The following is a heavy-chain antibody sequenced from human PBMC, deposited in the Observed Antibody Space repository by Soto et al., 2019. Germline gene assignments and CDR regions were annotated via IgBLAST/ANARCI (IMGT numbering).Heavy chain of an antibody. CDR1: GGSISSYY. D-gene: IGHD1-1*01. CDR2: IYYSGST. CDR3: ARLATRYYFDY. Sequence: QVQLQESGPGLVKPSETLSLTCTVSGGSISSYYWSWIRQPPGKGLEWIGYIYYSGSTNYHPSLKSRVTISVDTSKNQFSLKMSSVTAADTAVYYCARLATRYYFDYWGQGTLVTVSS. J-gene: IGHJ4*02. V-gene: IGHV4-59*01.